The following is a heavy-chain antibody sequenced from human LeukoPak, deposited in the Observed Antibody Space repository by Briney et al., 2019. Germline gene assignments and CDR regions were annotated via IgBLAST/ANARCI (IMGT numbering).Heavy chain of an antibody. CDR2: IYHSGST. V-gene: IGHV4-38-2*02. CDR3: ARDLDYYDSTWFDP. J-gene: IGHJ5*02. Sequence: SETLSLTCTVSGYSISSGYYWGWIRQPPGKGLEWIGSIYHSGSTYYNPSLKSRVTISVDTSKNQFSLKLISVTAADTAVYYCARDLDYYDSTWFDPWGQGTLVTVSS. CDR1: GYSISSGYY. D-gene: IGHD3-22*01.